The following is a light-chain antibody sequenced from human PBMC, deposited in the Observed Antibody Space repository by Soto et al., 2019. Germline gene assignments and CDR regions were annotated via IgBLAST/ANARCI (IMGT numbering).Light chain of an antibody. J-gene: IGKJ2*01. CDR2: GAS. V-gene: IGKV3-15*01. Sequence: EIVMTQSPATLSVSPGERATLSCRASQSVSSNFAWYQQKPGQAPSLLIYGASTRATGIPARFSGSGSGTAFTLTISSLQSEDFAVYYCQQYNNWPPYTFGQGSKLEIK. CDR1: QSVSSN. CDR3: QQYNNWPPYT.